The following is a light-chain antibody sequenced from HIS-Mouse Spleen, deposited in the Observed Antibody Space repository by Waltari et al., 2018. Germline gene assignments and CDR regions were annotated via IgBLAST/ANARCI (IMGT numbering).Light chain of an antibody. CDR1: SSDVGSYDL. Sequence: QSALTQPASVSGSPGHSITISCTGTSSDVGSYDLVSWYQQHPGKAPKLMIYEGSKRPSGVSNRFSGSKSGNTASLTISGLQAEDEADYYCCSYAGSRRVFGGGTKLTVL. V-gene: IGLV2-23*01. J-gene: IGLJ3*02. CDR2: EGS. CDR3: CSYAGSRRV.